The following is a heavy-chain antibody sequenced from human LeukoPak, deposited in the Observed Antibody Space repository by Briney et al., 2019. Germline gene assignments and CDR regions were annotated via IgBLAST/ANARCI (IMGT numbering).Heavy chain of an antibody. CDR2: TYYRSKWYN. D-gene: IGHD6-6*01. CDR3: AREYSSSSFLGYYYYMDV. V-gene: IGHV6-1*01. J-gene: IGHJ6*03. Sequence: SQTLSLTCAISGDSVSSNSAAWNWIRQSPSRGLGWLGRTYYRSKWYNDYAVSVKSRITINPDTSKNQFSLQLNSVTPEDTAVYYCAREYSSSSFLGYYYYMDVWGKGTTVTVSS. CDR1: GDSVSSNSAA.